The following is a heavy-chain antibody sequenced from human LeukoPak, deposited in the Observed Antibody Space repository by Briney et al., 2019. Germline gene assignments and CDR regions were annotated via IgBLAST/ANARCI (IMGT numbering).Heavy chain of an antibody. J-gene: IGHJ2*01. CDR2: IKPDGSDK. CDR1: GFTFSSYW. V-gene: IGHV3-7*01. CDR3: ARDCAVTPRYFDL. Sequence: GGSLRLSCAASGFTFSSYWMSWVRQAPGKGLEWVANIKPDGSDKYYVDSVKGRFTISRDNAKNSLYLQMNSLRAADTAVYYCARDCAVTPRYFDLWGRGTLVTVSS. D-gene: IGHD4-17*01.